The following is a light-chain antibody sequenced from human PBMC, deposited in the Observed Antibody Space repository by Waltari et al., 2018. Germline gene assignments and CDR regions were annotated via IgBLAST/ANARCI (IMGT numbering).Light chain of an antibody. J-gene: IGKJ4*02. CDR2: DTS. CDR1: QNVTNY. CDR3: QKRRDWPLT. V-gene: IGKV3-11*01. Sequence: DIVLTQSLAILSFSPGERASLSCRASQNVTNYLAWYHQKPGQAPRLLIYDTSNRDTGIPARFSGSGFGTEFTLTISSLEPEDFAVYYCQKRRDWPLTFGGGTKVEIK.